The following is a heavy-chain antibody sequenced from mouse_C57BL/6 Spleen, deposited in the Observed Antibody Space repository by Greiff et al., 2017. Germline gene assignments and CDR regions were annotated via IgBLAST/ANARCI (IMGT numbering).Heavy chain of an antibody. V-gene: IGHV10-1*01. CDR3: VRHNYYGSSPYAMDY. CDR1: GFSFNTYA. D-gene: IGHD1-1*01. CDR2: IRSKSNNYAT. Sequence: EVMLVESGGGLVQPKGSLKLSCAASGFSFNTYAMNWVRQAPGKGLEWVARIRSKSNNYATYYADSVKDRFTISRDDSESMLYLQMNNLKTEDTAMYYCVRHNYYGSSPYAMDYWGQGTSVTVSS. J-gene: IGHJ4*01.